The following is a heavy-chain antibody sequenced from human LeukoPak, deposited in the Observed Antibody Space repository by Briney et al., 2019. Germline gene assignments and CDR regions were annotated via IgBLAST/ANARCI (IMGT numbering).Heavy chain of an antibody. CDR2: MNPNSGNT. CDR3: ARGRYYDFWSGYYPTYYFDY. Sequence: ASVKVSCKASGYTFTGYYMHWVRQAPGQGLEWMGWMNPNSGNTGYAQKFQGRVTITRNTSISTAYMELSSLRSEDTAVYYCARGRYYDFWSGYYPTYYFDYWGQGTLVTVSS. CDR1: GYTFTGYY. D-gene: IGHD3-3*01. V-gene: IGHV1-8*03. J-gene: IGHJ4*02.